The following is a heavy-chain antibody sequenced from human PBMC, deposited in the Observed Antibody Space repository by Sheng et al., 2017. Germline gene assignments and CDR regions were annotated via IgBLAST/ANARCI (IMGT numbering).Heavy chain of an antibody. CDR1: GGSFSGYY. Sequence: QVQLQQWGAGLLKPSETLSLTCAVYGGSFSGYYWSWIRHPPGKGLEWIGEINHSGSTNYNPSLKSRVTISVDTSKNQFSLKLSSVTAADTAVYYCARHKNNSPMDVWGQGTNGHRLL. D-gene: IGHD1-26*01. CDR3: ARHKNNSPMDV. V-gene: IGHV4-34*01. CDR2: INHSGST. J-gene: IGHJ6*02.